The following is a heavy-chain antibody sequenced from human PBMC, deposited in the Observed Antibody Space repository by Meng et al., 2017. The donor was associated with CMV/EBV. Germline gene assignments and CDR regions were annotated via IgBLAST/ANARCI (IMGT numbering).Heavy chain of an antibody. Sequence: VVLVQCGCEVEKTGYSVKDSCKDAGGTFRRYASRWVRPGPGAGIEWIGGLIPIFGPANYAQKFQGRVTITANESTSTAYMELRSLISEDTAVYYCAREGYCGGDCFYDYWGQGTLVTVSS. J-gene: IGHJ4*02. CDR3: AREGYCGGDCFYDY. CDR1: GGTFRRYA. D-gene: IGHD2-21*02. V-gene: IGHV1-69*01. CDR2: LIPIFGPA.